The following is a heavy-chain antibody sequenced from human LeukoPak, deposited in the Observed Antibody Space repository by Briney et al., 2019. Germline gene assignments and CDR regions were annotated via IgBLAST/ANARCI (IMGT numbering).Heavy chain of an antibody. CDR1: GFTFDDYA. Sequence: GRSLRLSCAASGFTFDDYAMHWVRPAPGKGLEWVSGISWNSGSIGYADSVKGRFTISRDNAKNSLYLQMNRLRAEDTALYYCAKGAAGTSALVYWYFDLWGRGTLVTVSS. J-gene: IGHJ2*01. V-gene: IGHV3-9*01. CDR3: AKGAAGTSALVYWYFDL. CDR2: ISWNSGSI. D-gene: IGHD6-13*01.